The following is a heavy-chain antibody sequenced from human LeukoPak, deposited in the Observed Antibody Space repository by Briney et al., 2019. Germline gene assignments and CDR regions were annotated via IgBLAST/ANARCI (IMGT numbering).Heavy chain of an antibody. J-gene: IGHJ3*02. CDR1: GFTFSSYW. CDR3: ATGERHGFDI. V-gene: IGHV3-74*01. CDR2: INSDGSST. Sequence: PGGSLRLSCAASGFTFSSYWMHWVRQAPGKGLVWVSRINSDGSSTSYADSVKGRFTISRDNAKYTLYLQMNSLRAGDTAVYYCATGERHGFDIWGQGTMVTVSS.